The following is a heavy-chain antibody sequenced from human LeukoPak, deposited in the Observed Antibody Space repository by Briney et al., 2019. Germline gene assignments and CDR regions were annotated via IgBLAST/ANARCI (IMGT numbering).Heavy chain of an antibody. J-gene: IGHJ4*02. V-gene: IGHV3-23*01. CDR2: LGISGDYA. D-gene: IGHD6-19*01. CDR1: GFTLSSYA. CDR3: AKDSSGCSDY. Sequence: GGSLRLSCVASGFTLSSYAVSWVRQAPGKGLQWVSSLGISGDYAWYADSVKGRFAISRDNSKNTLYLQMNSLRAEDTAVYYCAKDSSGCSDYWGQGTLVTVSS.